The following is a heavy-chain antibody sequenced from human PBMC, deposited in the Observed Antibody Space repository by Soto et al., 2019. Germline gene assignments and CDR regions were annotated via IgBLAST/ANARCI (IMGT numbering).Heavy chain of an antibody. V-gene: IGHV4-61*03. Sequence: PSETLSLTCTVSGGSVSNISDYWSWVRQPPGKGLEWIGYIYYSGSADYNPSLGSRVTISLDTSKNHFSLKLSSVTTADTAVYSCDRGVGFGYYYYHMDLWGQGTTVTVSS. J-gene: IGHJ6*02. CDR3: DRGVGFGYYYYHMDL. CDR1: GGSVSNISDY. CDR2: IYYSGSA. D-gene: IGHD3-10*01.